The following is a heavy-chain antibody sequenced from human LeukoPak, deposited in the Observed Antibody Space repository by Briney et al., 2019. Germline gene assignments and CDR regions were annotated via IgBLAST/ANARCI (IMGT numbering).Heavy chain of an antibody. D-gene: IGHD5-18*01. CDR2: IHYNGNT. CDR3: ARGAMGGANWFGP. CDR1: GGSISSGGYY. V-gene: IGHV4-31*03. Sequence: PSETLSLTCTVSGGSISSGGYYWTWIRQHPGKGLEWIGYIHYNGNTYYNPSLKSRVIISVDTSKDQFSLRLSSVTAADTAVFYCARGAMGGANWFGPWGQGTLDTVSS. J-gene: IGHJ5*02.